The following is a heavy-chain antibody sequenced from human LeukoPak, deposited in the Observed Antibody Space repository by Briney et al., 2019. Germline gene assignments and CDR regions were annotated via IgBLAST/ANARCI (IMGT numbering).Heavy chain of an antibody. Sequence: ASVKVSCKASGYTVTGYYMHWVRQAPGQGLEWMGWINPNSGGTNYAQKFQGRVTMTRDTSISTAYMELSRLRSDDTAVYYCARDPTPLRDFWSGYSRYWFDPWGQGTLVTVSS. CDR3: ARDPTPLRDFWSGYSRYWFDP. CDR1: GYTVTGYY. J-gene: IGHJ5*02. CDR2: INPNSGGT. V-gene: IGHV1-2*02. D-gene: IGHD3-3*01.